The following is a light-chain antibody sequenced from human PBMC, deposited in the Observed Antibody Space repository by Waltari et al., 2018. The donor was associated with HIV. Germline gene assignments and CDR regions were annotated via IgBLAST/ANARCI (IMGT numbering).Light chain of an antibody. CDR3: QAWDSSTRGL. Sequence: SYELTQPPSMSVSPGQTASITCSGAKLGDKYVGWYQQKPGQSPVLVIYQNKKRPSGIPERFSGSNSGNTGTLTISGTQAVDEADYYCQAWDSSTRGLFGGGTKLTVL. V-gene: IGLV3-1*01. CDR2: QNK. J-gene: IGLJ2*01. CDR1: KLGDKY.